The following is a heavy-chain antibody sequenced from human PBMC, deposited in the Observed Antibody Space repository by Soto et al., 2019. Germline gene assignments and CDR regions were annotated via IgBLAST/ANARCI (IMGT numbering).Heavy chain of an antibody. J-gene: IGHJ4*02. V-gene: IGHV4-34*01. CDR2: INHSGST. D-gene: IGHD2-21*02. CDR3: ARTATWRYYFDY. Sequence: SETLSLTCAVYGGSCSGYYWSWFRQPPGKGLEWIGEINHSGSTNYNPSLKSRVTISVDTSKNQFSLKLSSVTAADTAVYYCARTATWRYYFDYWGQGTLVTVS. CDR1: GGSCSGYY.